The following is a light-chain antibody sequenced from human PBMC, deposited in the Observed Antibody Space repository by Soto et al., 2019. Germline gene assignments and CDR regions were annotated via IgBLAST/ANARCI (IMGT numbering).Light chain of an antibody. CDR1: QGITNY. J-gene: IGKJ4*01. V-gene: IGKV1-27*01. CDR3: QKYDSAPLT. Sequence: DIQMTQSPSSLSASVGDRVTITCRASQGITNYLAWYQQKPGKVPKLLIYDASTLQSGVPSRFSGSGSGTDVTLTITSLQPEDVAAYYCQKYDSAPLTFGGGTKVEIK. CDR2: DAS.